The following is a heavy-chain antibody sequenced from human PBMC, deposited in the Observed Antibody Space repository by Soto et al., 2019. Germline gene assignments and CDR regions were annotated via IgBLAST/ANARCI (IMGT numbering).Heavy chain of an antibody. Sequence: GASVKVSCKASGYTFTGYYMHWVRQAPGQGLEWMGWINPNSGGTNYAQKFQGWVTMTRDTSISTAYMELSRLRSDDTAVYYCARDYYGSGSSGRGYYFDYWGQGTLVTVSS. CDR2: INPNSGGT. CDR3: ARDYYGSGSSGRGYYFDY. CDR1: GYTFTGYY. V-gene: IGHV1-2*04. J-gene: IGHJ4*02. D-gene: IGHD3-10*01.